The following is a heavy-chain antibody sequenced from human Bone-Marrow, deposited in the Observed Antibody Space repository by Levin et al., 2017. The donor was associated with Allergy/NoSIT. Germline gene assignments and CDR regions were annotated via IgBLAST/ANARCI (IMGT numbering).Heavy chain of an antibody. J-gene: IGHJ4*02. CDR3: ARHARQLVTY. D-gene: IGHD6-13*01. CDR2: IYYSGST. Sequence: SETLSLTCTVSGGSISSSSYYWGWIRQPPGTGLEWIGSIYYSGSTYYNPSLKSRVTISVDTSKNQFSLKLSSVTAADTAVYYCARHARQLVTYWGQGTLVTVSS. CDR1: GGSISSSSYY. V-gene: IGHV4-39*01.